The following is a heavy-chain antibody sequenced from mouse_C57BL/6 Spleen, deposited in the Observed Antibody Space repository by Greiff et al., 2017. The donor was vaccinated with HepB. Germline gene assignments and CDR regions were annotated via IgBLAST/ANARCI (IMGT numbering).Heavy chain of an antibody. J-gene: IGHJ2*01. V-gene: IGHV3-6*01. CDR1: GYSITSGYY. CDR2: KSYDGSN. CDR3: ARDQGWEGRSY. D-gene: IGHD3-3*01. Sequence: DVQLQESGPGLVKPSQSLSLTCSVTGYSITSGYYWNWIRQFPGNKLEWMGYKSYDGSNNYNPSLKNRISITRDTSKNQFFLKLNSVTTEDTATYYCARDQGWEGRSYWGQGTTLTVSS.